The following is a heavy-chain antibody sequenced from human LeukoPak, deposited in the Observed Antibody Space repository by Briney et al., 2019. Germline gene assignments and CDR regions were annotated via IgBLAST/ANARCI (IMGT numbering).Heavy chain of an antibody. J-gene: IGHJ2*01. Sequence: PSETLSLTCSVSGVSISDYHWIWIRQPPAKGLEWMGYFSYSGSTRYNPSLKSRVTMSVDTSNNQFSLNLSSVTAADTAVYYCARDQRVYWNFDLWGRGTLVTVSS. CDR1: GVSISDYH. CDR3: ARDQRVYWNFDL. CDR2: FSYSGST. V-gene: IGHV4-59*01.